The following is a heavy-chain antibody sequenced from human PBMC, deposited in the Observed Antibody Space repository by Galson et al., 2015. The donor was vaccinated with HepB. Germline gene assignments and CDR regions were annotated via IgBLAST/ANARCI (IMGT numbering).Heavy chain of an antibody. J-gene: IGHJ4*02. Sequence: SLRLSCAASGFTFSSYWMHWVRQAPGKGLVWVSRINSDGSSTSYADSVKGRFTISRDNAKNTLYLQMNSLRAEDTAVYYCARGPDYYDSSGYYYYWGQGTLVTVSS. D-gene: IGHD3-22*01. CDR2: INSDGSST. CDR3: ARGPDYYDSSGYYYY. CDR1: GFTFSSYW. V-gene: IGHV3-74*01.